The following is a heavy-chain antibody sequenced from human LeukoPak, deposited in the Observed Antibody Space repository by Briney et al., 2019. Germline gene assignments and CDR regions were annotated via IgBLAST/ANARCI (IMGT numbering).Heavy chain of an antibody. D-gene: IGHD2-2*01. V-gene: IGHV1-69*04. J-gene: IGHJ6*02. CDR1: GGTFSSYA. CDR3: AREKCSSTSCYSGGMDV. CDR2: IIPILGIA. Sequence: SVKVSCKASGGTFSSYAISWVRQAPGQGLEWMGRIIPILGIANYAQKFQGRVTITADKSTSTAYMELSSLRSEDTAVYYCAREKCSSTSCYSGGMDVWGQGTTVTVSS.